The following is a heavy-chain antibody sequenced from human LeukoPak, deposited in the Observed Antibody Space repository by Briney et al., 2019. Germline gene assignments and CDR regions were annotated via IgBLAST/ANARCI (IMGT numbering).Heavy chain of an antibody. CDR3: ARRGTAMDFDY. CDR1: GYSFTSYW. J-gene: IGHJ4*02. CDR2: IYPGDSDT. Sequence: GESLKISGKGSGYSFTSYWSAWVRQMPGKGLEWMGIIYPGDSDTRYSPSFQGQVTISADKSISTAYLQWSSLKASDTAMYYCARRGTAMDFDYWGQGTLVTVSS. D-gene: IGHD5-18*01. V-gene: IGHV5-51*01.